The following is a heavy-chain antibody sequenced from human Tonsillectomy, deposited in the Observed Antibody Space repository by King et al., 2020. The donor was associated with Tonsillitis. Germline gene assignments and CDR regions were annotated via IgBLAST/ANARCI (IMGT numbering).Heavy chain of an antibody. CDR3: AREFQLLFGFDP. CDR1: GGSFNNYA. J-gene: IGHJ5*02. V-gene: IGHV1-69*01. Sequence: VQLVESGAEVKKPGSSVKISCKASGGSFNNYAINWVRQAPGKGLEWMGRIIPVFGPPNYAQKFRGRVTITADESMSSFNMEVSSLRSEDTAVYYCAREFQLLFGFDPWGQGTLVTVSS. CDR2: IIPVFGPP. D-gene: IGHD2-21*01.